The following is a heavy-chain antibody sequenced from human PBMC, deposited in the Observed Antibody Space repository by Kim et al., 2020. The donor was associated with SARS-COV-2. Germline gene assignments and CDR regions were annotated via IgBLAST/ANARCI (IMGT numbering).Heavy chain of an antibody. J-gene: IGHJ4*02. V-gene: IGHV1-18*01. CDR2: ISPYNGDT. Sequence: ASVKVSCKASGYTFPHYGIIWVRQAPGQGLEWMGWISPYNGDTKYIERVQGRVTLTTDTSTSSAYMELRNLTPDDTAAYYCARVEGVRGVMEGFGYWGRG. D-gene: IGHD3-10*02. CDR1: GYTFPHYG. CDR3: ARVEGVRGVMEGFGY.